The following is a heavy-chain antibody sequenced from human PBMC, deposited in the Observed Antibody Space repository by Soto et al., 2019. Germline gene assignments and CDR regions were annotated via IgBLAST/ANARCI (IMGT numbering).Heavy chain of an antibody. V-gene: IGHV1-58*01. CDR2: IVVGSGNT. Sequence: SVKVSCKASGFTFTSSAVQWVRQARGQRLEWIGWIVVGSGNTNYAQKFQERVTITRDMSTSTAYMELSSLRSEDTAVYYCAAGITGTLYYYYGMDVWGQGTTVTVSS. J-gene: IGHJ6*02. CDR3: AAGITGTLYYYYGMDV. D-gene: IGHD1-7*01. CDR1: GFTFTSSA.